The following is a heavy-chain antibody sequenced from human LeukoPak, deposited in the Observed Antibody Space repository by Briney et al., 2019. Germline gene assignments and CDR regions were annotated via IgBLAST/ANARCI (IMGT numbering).Heavy chain of an antibody. J-gene: IGHJ4*02. CDR1: GLTFSSYA. D-gene: IGHD4-17*01. V-gene: IGHV3-23*01. Sequence: GGSLRLSCAASGLTFSSYAMSWVRQAPGKGLEWVSAISGSGGSTYYADSVKGRFTISRDNSKNTLYLQMNSLRAEDTAVYYCARDYGDYKFDYWGQGTLVTVSS. CDR3: ARDYGDYKFDY. CDR2: ISGSGGST.